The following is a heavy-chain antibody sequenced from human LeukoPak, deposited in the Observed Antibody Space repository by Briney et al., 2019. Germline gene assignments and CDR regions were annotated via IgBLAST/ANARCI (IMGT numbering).Heavy chain of an antibody. CDR3: ARDLHINVVTPGSTGLDS. CDR1: GFTFYDHG. D-gene: IGHD4-23*01. V-gene: IGHV3-20*04. CDR2: INWNGGRT. Sequence: PGGSLRLSCEAYGFTFYDHGMSWVRQAPGKGLGWVAGINWNGGRTGYAESLKGRFTISRDNAKSSLFLQMDSLRAEDTALYYCARDLHINVVTPGSTGLDSWGQGTMVTVSS. J-gene: IGHJ3*01.